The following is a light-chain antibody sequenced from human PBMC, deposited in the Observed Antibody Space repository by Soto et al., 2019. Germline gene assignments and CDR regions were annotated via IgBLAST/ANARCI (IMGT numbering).Light chain of an antibody. CDR3: QQHNNWPLT. J-gene: IGKJ4*01. Sequence: EIVMTQSPATLSVSPGERATLSCRASQSVSSNLAWYQQKAGQAPRLLVYGASTRATGIPARFSGSGSGTQFTLTISSLQSEDFAVYYCQQHNNWPLTFGGGTKVDIK. V-gene: IGKV3-15*01. CDR1: QSVSSN. CDR2: GAS.